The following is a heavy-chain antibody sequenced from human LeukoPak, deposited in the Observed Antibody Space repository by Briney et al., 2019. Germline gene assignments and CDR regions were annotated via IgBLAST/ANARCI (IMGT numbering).Heavy chain of an antibody. Sequence: ETLSLTCTVSGGSISSYYWSWIRQPPGKGLEWIGYIYYSGSTNYNPSLKSRVTISVDTSKNQFSLKLSSVTAADTAVYYCARGDGYNSDYSDYWGQGTLVTVSS. V-gene: IGHV4-59*08. CDR1: GGSISSYY. D-gene: IGHD5-24*01. CDR2: IYYSGST. J-gene: IGHJ4*02. CDR3: ARGDGYNSDYSDY.